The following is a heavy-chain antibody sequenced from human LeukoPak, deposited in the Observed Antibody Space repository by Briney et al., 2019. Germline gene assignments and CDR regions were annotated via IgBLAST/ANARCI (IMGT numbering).Heavy chain of an antibody. CDR1: GFTFGVYA. Sequence: GGSLRLSCTASGFTFGVYAMSCVPHAPGKGLECVSFIRSKDYGGTTEYAASVKGRFTISRDDSKSIAYLQMNSLKTEDTAVYYCRGDSSGYYTDYGMDVWGQGTTVTVSS. V-gene: IGHV3-49*04. J-gene: IGHJ6*02. CDR2: IRSKDYGGTT. D-gene: IGHD3-22*01. CDR3: RGDSSGYYTDYGMDV.